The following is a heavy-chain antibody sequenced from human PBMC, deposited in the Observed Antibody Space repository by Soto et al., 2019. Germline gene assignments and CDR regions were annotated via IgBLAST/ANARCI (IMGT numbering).Heavy chain of an antibody. CDR1: GFTFSSYG. Sequence: GGSLRLSCAASGFTFSSYGMHWVRQAPGKGLEWVAVISYDGSNKYYADSVKGRFTISRDNSNNTLYLQMNSLRAEDTAVYYCAKVASGYDFGDYYYYMDVWGKGTTVTVSS. CDR2: ISYDGSNK. J-gene: IGHJ6*03. V-gene: IGHV3-30*18. D-gene: IGHD5-12*01. CDR3: AKVASGYDFGDYYYYMDV.